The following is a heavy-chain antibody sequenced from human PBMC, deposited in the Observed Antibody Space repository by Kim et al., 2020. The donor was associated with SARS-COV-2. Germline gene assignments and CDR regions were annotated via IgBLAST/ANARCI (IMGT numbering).Heavy chain of an antibody. J-gene: IGHJ4*02. CDR1: GFTFSSFV. D-gene: IGHD4-17*01. CDR3: ARDDGGVELTSVDN. Sequence: GGSPRLSCVASGFTFSSFVMGWVRQAPGKGLEWVSSISRSGDSTYYADSVRGRFTISRDNSKNTLYLQMSNLRVGDTAVYFCARDDGGVELTSVDNWGQGSPVTIS. CDR2: ISRSGDST. V-gene: IGHV3-23*01.